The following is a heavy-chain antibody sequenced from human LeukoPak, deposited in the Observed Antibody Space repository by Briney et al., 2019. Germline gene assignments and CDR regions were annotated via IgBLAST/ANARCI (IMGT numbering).Heavy chain of an antibody. CDR3: ARVPYYYDSSGFDF. CDR2: INPSDGSA. Sequence: ASVKVSFKASGYTFTSYYMHWVRQAPGQGLEWVGIINPSDGSASYAQKFQDRVTMTRDTSTSTVYMEVSSLRSEDTAVYYCARVPYYYDSSGFDFWDQGSLVTVSS. D-gene: IGHD3-22*01. V-gene: IGHV1-46*01. J-gene: IGHJ4*02. CDR1: GYTFTSYY.